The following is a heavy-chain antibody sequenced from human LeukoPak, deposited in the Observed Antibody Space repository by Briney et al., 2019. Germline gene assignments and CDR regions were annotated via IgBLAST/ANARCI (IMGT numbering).Heavy chain of an antibody. CDR2: INHSGST. D-gene: IGHD4-17*01. Sequence: SETLSLTCVVYGGSLSGYYWSWIRQSPGKGLEWIGEINHSGSTTYNPSLKSRVTISVDTSKNQFSLKLSSVTAADTAAYYCARDISAVTTGDYWGQGTLVTVSS. CDR1: GGSLSGYY. CDR3: ARDISAVTTGDY. V-gene: IGHV4-34*01. J-gene: IGHJ4*02.